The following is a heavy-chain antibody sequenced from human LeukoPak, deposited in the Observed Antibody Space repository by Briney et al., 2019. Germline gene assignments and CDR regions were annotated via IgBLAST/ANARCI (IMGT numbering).Heavy chain of an antibody. D-gene: IGHD3-16*01. CDR1: GYTFTAYY. CDR2: IDPNSGDT. J-gene: IGHJ5*02. Sequence: ASLKVSCKASGYTFTAYYIHWVRQAPGQGLEWMGSIDPNSGDTNYAQKFQGRVTMTRDRSISTAYMELSRLTSDDTAIYYCAKAGGPRWFDPWGQGTLVTVSS. V-gene: IGHV1-2*02. CDR3: AKAGGPRWFDP.